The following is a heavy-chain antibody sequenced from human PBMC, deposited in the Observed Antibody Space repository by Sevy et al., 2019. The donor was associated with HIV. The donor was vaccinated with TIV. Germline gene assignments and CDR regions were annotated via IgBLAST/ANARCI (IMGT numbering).Heavy chain of an antibody. CDR1: GFSVSSNY. J-gene: IGHJ6*02. CDR2: IYSGGST. V-gene: IGHV3-53*01. D-gene: IGHD6-19*01. Sequence: GGSLRLSCAASGFSVSSNYMRWVRQAPGKGLEWVSIIYSGGSTYYADSVKGRFTISRDNSKNTLYLQMNSLRAEDTAVYYCARDRWKEWLAGGYYYYGMDVWGQGTTVTVSS. CDR3: ARDRWKEWLAGGYYYYGMDV.